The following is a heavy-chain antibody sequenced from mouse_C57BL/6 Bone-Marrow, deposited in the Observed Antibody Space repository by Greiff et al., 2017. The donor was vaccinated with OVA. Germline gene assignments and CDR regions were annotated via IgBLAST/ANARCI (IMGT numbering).Heavy chain of an antibody. CDR1: GYTFTSYW. Sequence: QVQLQQPGTELVKPGASVKLSCKASGYTFTSYWMHWVKQRPGQGLEWIGNINPRNGGTNYNEKFKSKATLTVDKSSSTAYMQLSRLTSEDSAVYYCARDYYGDWYFDVWGTGTTVTVSS. CDR3: ARDYYGDWYFDV. V-gene: IGHV1-53*01. D-gene: IGHD1-1*01. J-gene: IGHJ1*03. CDR2: INPRNGGT.